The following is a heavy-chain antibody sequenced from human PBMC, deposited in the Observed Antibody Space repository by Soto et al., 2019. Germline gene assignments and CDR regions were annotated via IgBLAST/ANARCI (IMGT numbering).Heavy chain of an antibody. J-gene: IGHJ6*03. Sequence: PGGSLRLSCAASGFTFSSYWMSWARQAPGKGLEWMANIKHDGSEKYYVDSVKGRFTISRDNAKSSLYLQMNSLRAEDTAVYYCARTYGRSYSYFYDYIDVWGKGTTVTVSS. CDR2: IKHDGSEK. CDR3: ARTYGRSYSYFYDYIDV. D-gene: IGHD1-26*01. V-gene: IGHV3-7*01. CDR1: GFTFSSYW.